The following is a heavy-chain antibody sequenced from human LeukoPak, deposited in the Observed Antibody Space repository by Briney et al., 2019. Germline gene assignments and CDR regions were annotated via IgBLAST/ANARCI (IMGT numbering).Heavy chain of an antibody. Sequence: SETLSLTCAVYGGSFSGYYWSWIRQPPGKGLEWIGEINHSGSTNYNPSLKSRVTISVDTSKNQFSLKLSSVTAADTAVYYCARSRFRLVFGYWGQGTLVTVSS. CDR1: GGSFSGYY. CDR3: ARSRFRLVFGY. J-gene: IGHJ4*02. CDR2: INHSGST. V-gene: IGHV4-34*01. D-gene: IGHD2-21*02.